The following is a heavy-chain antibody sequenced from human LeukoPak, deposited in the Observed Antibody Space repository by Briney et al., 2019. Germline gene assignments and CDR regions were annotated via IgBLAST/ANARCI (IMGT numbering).Heavy chain of an antibody. CDR1: GYTFTSYG. D-gene: IGHD2-15*01. CDR2: ISAYNGNT. CDR3: ARDLLYCSGGSCYSLDAFDI. J-gene: IGHJ3*02. Sequence: GASVKVSCKASGYTFTSYGISWVRLAPGQGLEWMGWISAYNGNTNYAQKLQGRVTMTTDTSTSTAYMELRSLRSDDTAVYYCARDLLYCSGGSCYSLDAFDIWGQGTMVTVSS. V-gene: IGHV1-18*04.